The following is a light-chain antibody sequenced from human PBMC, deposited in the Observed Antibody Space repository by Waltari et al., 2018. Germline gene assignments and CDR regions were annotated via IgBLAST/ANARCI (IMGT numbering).Light chain of an antibody. CDR2: GAS. CDR3: LQHNSYPRT. CDR1: QGISIC. Sequence: DIQMTQSQSAMSASVGDRATIPCRARQGISICLAWFQQKPGKVPKRLIYGASSLQSGVPSRFSGSGSGTEFTLTISSLQPEDFATYYCLQHNSYPRTFGQGTKVEIK. J-gene: IGKJ1*01. V-gene: IGKV1-17*03.